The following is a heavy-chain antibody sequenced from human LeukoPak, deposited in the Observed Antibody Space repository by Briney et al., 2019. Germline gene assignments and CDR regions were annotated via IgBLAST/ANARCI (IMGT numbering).Heavy chain of an antibody. Sequence: PGGSLRLSCAASGFTFSSYAMSWVRQAPGKGLEWVSAISGSGGSTYYADSVKGRFTISRDNSKNTLYLQMNSLKTEDTAVYYCTRDYDILTGYYWGDPFDYWGQGTLVTVSS. J-gene: IGHJ4*02. D-gene: IGHD3-9*01. CDR2: ISGSGGST. CDR1: GFTFSSYA. V-gene: IGHV3-23*01. CDR3: TRDYDILTGYYWGDPFDY.